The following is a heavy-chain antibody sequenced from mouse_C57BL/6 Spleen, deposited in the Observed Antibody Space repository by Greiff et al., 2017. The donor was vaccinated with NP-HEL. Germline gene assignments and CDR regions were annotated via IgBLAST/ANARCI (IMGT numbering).Heavy chain of an antibody. CDR1: GYSITSGYD. CDR2: ISYSGST. J-gene: IGHJ4*01. V-gene: IGHV3-1*01. D-gene: IGHD1-2*01. CDR3: ARWLSYYAMDY. Sequence: EVKLLESGPGMVKPSQSLSLTCTVTGYSITSGYDWHWIRHFPGNKLEWMAYISYSGSTNYNPSLKSRTSITHDTSKNHFFLKLNSVTTEDTATYYWARWLSYYAMDYWGQGTSVTVSS.